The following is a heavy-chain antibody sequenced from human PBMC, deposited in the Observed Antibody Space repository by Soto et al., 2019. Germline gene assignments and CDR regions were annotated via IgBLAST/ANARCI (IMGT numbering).Heavy chain of an antibody. CDR1: GYSISSGSYY. J-gene: IGHJ6*02. D-gene: IGHD2-2*02. Sequence: SEPLSLTSPFSGYSISSGSYYWSWIRQPPGKGLEWIGYIYYSGSTNYNPSLKSRVTISVDTSKNQFSLKLSSVTAADTAVYYCASVTRTCISTSCYRYYYGMDVWGQGTTVTVSS. V-gene: IGHV4-61*01. CDR2: IYYSGST. CDR3: ASVTRTCISTSCYRYYYGMDV.